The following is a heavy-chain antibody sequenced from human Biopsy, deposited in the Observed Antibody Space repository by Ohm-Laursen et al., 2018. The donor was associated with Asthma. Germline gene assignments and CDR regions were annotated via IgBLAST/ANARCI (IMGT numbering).Heavy chain of an antibody. Sequence: SLRLSCAASGFIFDDYGMSWVRQAPGKGLDWVSGINWNGGSTGYADSVKGRFTISRDNAKNSLYLQMNSLRAEDTAVYYCARGGSRDLWGTYRYPWDYWGQGTLVTVSS. J-gene: IGHJ4*02. D-gene: IGHD3-16*02. V-gene: IGHV3-20*04. CDR1: GFIFDDYG. CDR3: ARGGSRDLWGTYRYPWDY. CDR2: INWNGGST.